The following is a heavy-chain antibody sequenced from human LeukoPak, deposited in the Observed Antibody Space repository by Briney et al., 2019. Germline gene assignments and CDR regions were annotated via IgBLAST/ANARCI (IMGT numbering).Heavy chain of an antibody. CDR2: ISGGGGRT. CDR1: GFTFSSYA. D-gene: IGHD3-16*01. Sequence: GGSLRLSCAASGFTFSSYAMSWVRQAPGKGLEWVSTISGGGGRTWYADSVKGRFTISRDNSKNTADVQLNSLRAEDTAVYYCAKFRGSEKTVIDCWGQGTLVTVSS. J-gene: IGHJ4*02. V-gene: IGHV3-23*01. CDR3: AKFRGSEKTVIDC.